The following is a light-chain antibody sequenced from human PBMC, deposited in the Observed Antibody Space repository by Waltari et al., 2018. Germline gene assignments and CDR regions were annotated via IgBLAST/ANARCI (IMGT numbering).Light chain of an antibody. V-gene: IGLV1-51*02. CDR3: GTWDSSLSGAV. CDR2: ENT. CDR1: SSNIGNNY. Sequence: QSVLTLPPSVSAAPGQRVTISCSGGSSNIGNNYVSWYRQFPGTAPKLLIYENTERPSGMPGRFSGSKPGTSATLDITGLQAGDEADYYCGTWDSSLSGAVFGGGTHLTVL. J-gene: IGLJ7*01.